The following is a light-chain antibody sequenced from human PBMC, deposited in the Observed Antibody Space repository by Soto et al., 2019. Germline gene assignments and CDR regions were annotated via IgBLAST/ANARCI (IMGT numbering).Light chain of an antibody. CDR1: QSISSY. Sequence: DIQMTQSPSSLSASVGDRVTITCRASQSISSYLNWYQQKPGKAPNLLIYAASSLRSGVPSRFSGSGSGTDFTLTITNLQPEDFATYYCQQSYRPPRTFGQGTKVEIK. CDR3: QQSYRPPRT. CDR2: AAS. J-gene: IGKJ1*01. V-gene: IGKV1-39*01.